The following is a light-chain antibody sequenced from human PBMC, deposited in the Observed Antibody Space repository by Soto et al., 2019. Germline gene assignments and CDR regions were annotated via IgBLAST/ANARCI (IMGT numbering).Light chain of an antibody. J-gene: IGKJ5*01. V-gene: IGKV1-6*02. CDR2: AAS. Sequence: IQLTQSPSSLSASVGDRITITCRASQDISNDLGWFQQKPGKAPKLLIYAASILQTGVPSRFSGSGSGSAFSLTITSLQPEDFATYYCLQDYSSPITFGQGTRLEIK. CDR1: QDISND. CDR3: LQDYSSPIT.